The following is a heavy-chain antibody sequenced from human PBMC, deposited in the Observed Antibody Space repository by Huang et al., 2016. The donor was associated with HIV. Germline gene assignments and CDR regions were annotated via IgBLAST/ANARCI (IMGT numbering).Heavy chain of an antibody. CDR3: ARRGSYYYDSAGFVDY. V-gene: IGHV3-7*01. CDR2: INQDGREK. Sequence: EVQLVESGGGLVQPGGSLRLSCVASAFTFGSYWLRWVRQAPGKGLEWVAKINQDGREKYDVDSVRGRFTISRDNAKNSLYLQMNSLRAEDTAVYYCARRGSYYYDSAGFVDYWGQGSLVTVSS. J-gene: IGHJ4*02. D-gene: IGHD3-22*01. CDR1: AFTFGSYW.